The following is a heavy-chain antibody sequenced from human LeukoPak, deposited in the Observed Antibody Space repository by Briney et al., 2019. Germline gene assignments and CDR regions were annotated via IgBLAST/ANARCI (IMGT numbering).Heavy chain of an antibody. CDR1: GYIFTDYY. V-gene: IGHV1/OR15-1*01. CDR2: INPNSGGT. D-gene: IGHD2-15*01. J-gene: IGHJ4*02. CDR3: ARGLRVGYCSGGSCPSGLLFDY. Sequence: RASVKVSCKASGYIFTDYYMHWVRQAPGQELGWMGRINPNSGGTNYAQKFQGRVTMTRDTSISTAYTELSSLRSEDTATYYCARGLRVGYCSGGSCPSGLLFDYWGQGTLVTVSS.